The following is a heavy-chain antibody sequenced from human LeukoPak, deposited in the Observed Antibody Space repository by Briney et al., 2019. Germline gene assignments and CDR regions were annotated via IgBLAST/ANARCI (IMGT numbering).Heavy chain of an antibody. D-gene: IGHD1-26*01. CDR1: EGTFTSYA. V-gene: IGHV1-69*15. CDR3: ARKLRLGGNWFDP. J-gene: IGHJ5*02. Sequence: SVKVSCKTSEGTFTSYAITWVRQAPGQGLEWMGKIIPISGTTNYAQKFQGRVTFTADESTSTAYMELSSLRSEDTALYYCARKLRLGGNWFDPWGQGTLVTVSS. CDR2: IIPISGTT.